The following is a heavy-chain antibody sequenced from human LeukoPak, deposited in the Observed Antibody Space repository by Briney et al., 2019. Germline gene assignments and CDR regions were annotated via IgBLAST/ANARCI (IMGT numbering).Heavy chain of an antibody. Sequence: GGSLRLSCAASGFTFSNAWMSWVRQTPGKGLEWAGRIKSKTDGGTTDYAAPVKGRFTISRDDSKNTLYLQMNSLKTEDTAVYYCTASGSHYGTSDYWGQGTPVTVSS. D-gene: IGHD1-26*01. CDR2: IKSKTDGGTT. CDR3: TASGSHYGTSDY. CDR1: GFTFSNAW. J-gene: IGHJ4*02. V-gene: IGHV3-15*01.